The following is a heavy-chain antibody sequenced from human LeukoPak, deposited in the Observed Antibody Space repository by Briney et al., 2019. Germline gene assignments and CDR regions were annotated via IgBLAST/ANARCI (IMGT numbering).Heavy chain of an antibody. CDR2: IRHDSSDI. J-gene: IGHJ4*02. CDR3: AREVGDDYGLDY. V-gene: IGHV3-48*01. D-gene: IGHD4-17*01. CDR1: GFTFSTYS. Sequence: PGGSLRLSCAASGFTFSTYSMNWVRQAPGKGLEWISFIRHDSSDIYYADSVKGRFTISRDNSKNTLYLQMNSLRAEDTAVYYCAREVGDDYGLDYWGQGTLVTVSS.